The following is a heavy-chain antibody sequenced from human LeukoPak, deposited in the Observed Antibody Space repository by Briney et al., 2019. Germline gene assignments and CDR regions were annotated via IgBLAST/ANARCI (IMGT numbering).Heavy chain of an antibody. V-gene: IGHV1-69*13. J-gene: IGHJ6*02. D-gene: IGHD5/OR15-5a*01. CDR1: GYTFTTYY. Sequence: GAAVTVSSKASGYTFTTYYMHRVRQAPGQGLEWMGGIIPIIGTANYAQKFHGRVTITADVSTRMAYMELSSLRSEDTAISYCARHLAGDSLYRHLDYWGQGTLVTVSSGMDVWGQGTTVTGSS. CDR2: IIPIIGTA. CDR3: ARHLAGDSLYRHLDYWGQGTLVTVSSGMDV.